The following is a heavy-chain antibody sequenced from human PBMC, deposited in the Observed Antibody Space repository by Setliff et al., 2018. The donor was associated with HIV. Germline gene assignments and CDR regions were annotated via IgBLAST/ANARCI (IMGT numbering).Heavy chain of an antibody. V-gene: IGHV4-34*01. D-gene: IGHD5-18*01. CDR2: INHSGGT. CDR1: GGTFSSYA. CDR3: ARRWGIRGYSS. J-gene: IGHJ5*02. Sequence: SCKASGGTFSSYAISWIRQPPGKGLEWIGEINHSGGTNYNPSLKSRVTISVDTSKDQFSLKLYSVTAADTSVYYCARRWGIRGYSSWGQGTLVTVSS.